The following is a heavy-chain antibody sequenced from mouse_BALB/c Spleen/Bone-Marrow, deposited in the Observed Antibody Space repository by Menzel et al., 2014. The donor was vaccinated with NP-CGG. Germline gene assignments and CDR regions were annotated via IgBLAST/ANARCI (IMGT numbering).Heavy chain of an antibody. Sequence: EVQLVESGGGLVQPGGSLRLSCATSGFTSTDYYMNWVRQPPGKALEWLAFIRNKAYGYTTGYSASVKGRFTISRDNSQNILYLQMNTLRAEDSATYYCARDMGGLLFDSWGQGTTLSVSS. J-gene: IGHJ2*01. CDR3: ARDMGGLLFDS. D-gene: IGHD1-1*01. CDR1: GFTSTDYY. CDR2: IRNKAYGYTT. V-gene: IGHV7-3*02.